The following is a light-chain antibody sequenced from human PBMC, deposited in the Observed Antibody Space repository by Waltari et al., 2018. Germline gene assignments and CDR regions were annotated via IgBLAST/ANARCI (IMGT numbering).Light chain of an antibody. V-gene: IGLV6-57*03. J-gene: IGLJ3*02. CDR3: QSYDSTNRWV. CDR1: SGSIANNY. CDR2: EDS. Sequence: NFMLTQPHSVSESPGKTVTISCTRSSGSIANNYVQWYQQRPGSAPTTVIFEDSQRPSGVPARFSGSIDRSSNSASLTISGLKTEDEADYHCQSYDSTNRWVFGGGTKLTVL.